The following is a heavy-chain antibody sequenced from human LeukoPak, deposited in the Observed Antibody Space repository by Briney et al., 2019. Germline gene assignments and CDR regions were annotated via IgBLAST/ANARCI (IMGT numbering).Heavy chain of an antibody. V-gene: IGHV4-31*03. J-gene: IGHJ4*02. D-gene: IGHD2-2*01. CDR1: GGSISSGGYY. CDR3: ARGYCSSTSCYPAPYYFDY. Sequence: SQTLSLTCTVSGGSISSGGYYWSWIRQHPGKGLEWIGYIYYSGSTYYNPSLKSRVTISVDTSKNQFSLKLSSVTAADTAVYYCARGYCSSTSCYPAPYYFDYWGQGTLVTVSS. CDR2: IYYSGST.